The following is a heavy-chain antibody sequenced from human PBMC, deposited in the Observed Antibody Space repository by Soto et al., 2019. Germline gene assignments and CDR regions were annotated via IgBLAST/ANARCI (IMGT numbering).Heavy chain of an antibody. J-gene: IGHJ6*02. CDR2: VYKDGST. V-gene: IGHV3-53*01. CDR1: EFTVTRNH. CDR3: ARLATEGGMDV. D-gene: IGHD1-1*01. Sequence: PGGSLRLSCAASEFTVTRNHMTWVRQAPGKGLEWVSIVYKDGSTSSADSVAGRLTTSRDNSKNTMYVQMNNLRAEDTAVYYCARLATEGGMDVWGQGTTVTVSS.